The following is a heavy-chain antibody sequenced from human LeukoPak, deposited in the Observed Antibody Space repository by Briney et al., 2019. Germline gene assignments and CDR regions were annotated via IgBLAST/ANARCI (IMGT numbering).Heavy chain of an antibody. J-gene: IGHJ3*02. CDR1: GYTFTGYY. CDR2: INPNSGGA. V-gene: IGHV1-2*06. D-gene: IGHD5-24*01. CDR3: ARGLVEMATIVDAFDI. Sequence: ASVKVSCKASGYTFTGYYMHWVRQAPGQGLEWMGRINPNSGGANYAQKFQGRVTITRDTSISTAYMELSRLRSDDTAVYYCARGLVEMATIVDAFDIWGQGTMVTVSS.